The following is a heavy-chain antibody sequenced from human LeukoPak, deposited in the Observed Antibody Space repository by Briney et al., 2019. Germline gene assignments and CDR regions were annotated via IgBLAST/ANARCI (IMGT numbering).Heavy chain of an antibody. V-gene: IGHV1-2*02. J-gene: IGHJ6*03. CDR1: GGTFSSYA. D-gene: IGHD1-1*01. CDR3: ARADWNPNRPTWYYYYMDV. CDR2: INPNSGGT. Sequence: GASVKVSCTASGGTFSSYAISWVRQAPGQGLEWMGWINPNSGGTNYAQKFQGRVTMTRDTSISTAYMELSRLRSDDTAVYYCARADWNPNRPTWYYYYMDVWGKGTTVTVSS.